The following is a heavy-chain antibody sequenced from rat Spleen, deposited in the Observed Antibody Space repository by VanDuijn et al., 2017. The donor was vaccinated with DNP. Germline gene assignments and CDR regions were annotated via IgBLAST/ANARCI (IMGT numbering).Heavy chain of an antibody. CDR3: ASHTYYGYNFFVY. J-gene: IGHJ2*01. CDR2: ISTGGGNT. Sequence: EVQLVESGGGLVQPGRSLKLSCAASGFTFSNYAMAWVRQAPTKGLEWFASISTGGGNTYYRDSVKGRFTMSRDNAKSTLYLQMNSLRSEDTATYYCASHTYYGYNFFVYWGQGVMVTVSS. V-gene: IGHV5-25*01. CDR1: GFTFSNYA. D-gene: IGHD1-9*01.